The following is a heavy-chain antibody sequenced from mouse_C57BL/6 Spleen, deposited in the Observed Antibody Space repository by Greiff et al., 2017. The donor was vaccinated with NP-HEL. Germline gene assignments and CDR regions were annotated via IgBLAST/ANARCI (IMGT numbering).Heavy chain of an antibody. Sequence: EVKLVESGGGLVQPGGSLKLSCAASGFTFSDYYMYWVRQTPEKRLEWVAYISNGGGSTYYPDTVKGRFTISRDNAKNTLYLQMSRLKSEDTAMYYCARHVGGYFDYWGQGTTLTVSS. CDR2: ISNGGGST. D-gene: IGHD1-1*02. CDR3: ARHVGGYFDY. J-gene: IGHJ2*01. V-gene: IGHV5-12*01. CDR1: GFTFSDYY.